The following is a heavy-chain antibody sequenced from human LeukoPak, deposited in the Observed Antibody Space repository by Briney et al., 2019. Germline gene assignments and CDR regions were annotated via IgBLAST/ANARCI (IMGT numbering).Heavy chain of an antibody. CDR1: GYTFTSYA. V-gene: IGHV7-4-1*02. CDR2: INTNTGNP. D-gene: IGHD2-21*02. Sequence: ASVKVSCKASGYTFTSYAMNWVRQTPGQGLEWMGWINTNTGNPTYAQGFTGRFVFSLDTSVSTAYLQISSLKAEDTAVCYCAVDLPPYCGGDCFYSDWFDPWGQGTLVTVSS. J-gene: IGHJ5*02. CDR3: AVDLPPYCGGDCFYSDWFDP.